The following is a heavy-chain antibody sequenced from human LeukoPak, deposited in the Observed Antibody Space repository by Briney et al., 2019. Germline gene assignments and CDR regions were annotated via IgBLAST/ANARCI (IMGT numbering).Heavy chain of an antibody. CDR1: GFTFDDYA. CDR3: AKDNIRRFLEWLFDS. V-gene: IGHV3-9*01. CDR2: ISWNSGSL. J-gene: IGHJ4*02. D-gene: IGHD3-3*01. Sequence: GRSLRLSCAASGFTFDDYAMHWVRQAPGKGLEWVSGISWNSGSLGYADSVKGRFTISRDNAKNSLYLQMNSLRAEDTALYYCAKDNIRRFLEWLFDSWGQGTLVTVSS.